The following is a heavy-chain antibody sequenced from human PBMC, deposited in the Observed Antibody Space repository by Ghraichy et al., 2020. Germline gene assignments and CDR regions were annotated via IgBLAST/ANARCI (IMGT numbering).Heavy chain of an antibody. CDR3: AAINGAAWTYYYYGMDV. CDR2: IYYSGST. V-gene: IGHV4-39*01. Sequence: SETLSLTCTVSGGSISSSSYYWGWIRQPPGKGLEWIGSIYYSGSTYYNPSLKSRVTISVDTSKNQFSLKLSSVTAADTAVYYCAAINGAAWTYYYYGMDVWGQGTTVTVSS. CDR1: GGSISSSSYY. J-gene: IGHJ6*02. D-gene: IGHD6-13*01.